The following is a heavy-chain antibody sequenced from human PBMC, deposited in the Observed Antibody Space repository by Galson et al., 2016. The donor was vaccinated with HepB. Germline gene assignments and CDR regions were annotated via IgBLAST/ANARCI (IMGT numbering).Heavy chain of an antibody. CDR1: VGSISSGGYY. Sequence: TLSLTCTVSVGSISSGGYYWSWIRQHPGKGLEFIGYIYYSGSSYYNPSLKSRISMSVDTSKNQFSLRLSSVTAADTAVYYCARGWFGEFSRNNWFNPWGQGTLVTVSS. CDR2: IYYSGSS. D-gene: IGHD3-10*01. J-gene: IGHJ5*02. V-gene: IGHV4-31*03. CDR3: ARGWFGEFSRNNWFNP.